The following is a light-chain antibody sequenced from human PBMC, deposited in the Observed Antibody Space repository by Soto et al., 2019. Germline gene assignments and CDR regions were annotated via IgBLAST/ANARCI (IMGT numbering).Light chain of an antibody. CDR1: SSNIGSNS. CDR3: AAWDDSLSAPVV. Sequence: QSVLTQPPSASGTPGQRVTISCYGSSSNIGSNSVNLYQQLPGTAPKLPIYSNNRRPSGVPDRFSGSKSGTSDSLAISGLQSDDEADYYCAAWDDSLSAPVVFGGGTKLTVL. V-gene: IGLV1-44*01. CDR2: SNN. J-gene: IGLJ2*01.